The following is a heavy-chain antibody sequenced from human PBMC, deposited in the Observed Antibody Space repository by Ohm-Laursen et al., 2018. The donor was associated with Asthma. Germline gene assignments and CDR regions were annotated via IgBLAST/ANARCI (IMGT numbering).Heavy chain of an antibody. V-gene: IGHV3-23*01. Sequence: SLRLSCAASGFSYSSYAMTWVRQAPGQGLGWLSCISAGGDTTYYADSVKGRFTISRDNSKNTLYLQMNSLRAADTAVYYCATFNWGSRGFDFWGQGALVTVSS. CDR2: ISAGGDTT. J-gene: IGHJ4*02. D-gene: IGHD7-27*01. CDR3: ATFNWGSRGFDF. CDR1: GFSYSSYA.